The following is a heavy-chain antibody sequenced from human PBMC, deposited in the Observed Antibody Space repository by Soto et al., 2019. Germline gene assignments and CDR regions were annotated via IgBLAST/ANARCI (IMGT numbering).Heavy chain of an antibody. J-gene: IGHJ4*02. CDR2: INHSGST. D-gene: IGHD6-13*01. V-gene: IGHV4-34*01. CDR3: ARVLPIAAAGIDY. Sequence: SETLSLTCAVYGGSFSGYYWSWIRQPPGKGLEWIGEINHSGSTNYNPSLKSRVTISVDTSKNQFSLKLSSVTAADTAVYYCARVLPIAAAGIDYWGQGTLVTVSS. CDR1: GGSFSGYY.